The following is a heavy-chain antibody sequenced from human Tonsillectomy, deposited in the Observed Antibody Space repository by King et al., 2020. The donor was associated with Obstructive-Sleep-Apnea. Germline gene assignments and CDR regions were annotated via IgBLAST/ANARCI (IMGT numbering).Heavy chain of an antibody. CDR2: SSWNSGSI. Sequence: VQLVESGGGLVQPGRSLRLSCAASGFTFDDYAMHWVRQAPGKGLEWVSVSSWNSGSIGYADSVKGRFTISRDNDKNSLYLQMNSLRAEDTALYYFAKDIVVRGVKYYYGMDVWGQGTTVTVSS. CDR1: GFTFDDYA. V-gene: IGHV3-9*01. J-gene: IGHJ6*02. CDR3: AKDIVVRGVKYYYGMDV. D-gene: IGHD3-10*01.